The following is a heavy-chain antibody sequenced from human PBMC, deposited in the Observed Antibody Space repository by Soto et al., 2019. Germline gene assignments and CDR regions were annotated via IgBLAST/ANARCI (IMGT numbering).Heavy chain of an antibody. CDR3: AKNRGPGSYTNWSFDV. J-gene: IGHJ2*01. CDR2: IWYDGSNK. V-gene: IGHV3-33*06. D-gene: IGHD3-10*01. CDR1: GFTFSSYG. Sequence: QTGGSLRLSCAASGFTFSSYGMHWVRQAPGKGLEWVAVIWYDGSNKYYADSVKGRFTISRDNSGNTLYLQMNSLRAEDTALYFCAKNRGPGSYTNWSFDVWGRGTLVTVSS.